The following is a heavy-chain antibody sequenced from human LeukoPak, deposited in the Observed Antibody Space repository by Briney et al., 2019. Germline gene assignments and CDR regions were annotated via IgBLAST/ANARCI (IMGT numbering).Heavy chain of an antibody. V-gene: IGHV1-2*02. CDR2: INPNSGGT. CDR1: GYTFTAYA. CDR3: ARDVITMVRGVRGYFDY. J-gene: IGHJ4*02. Sequence: GASVKVSCKSSGYTFTAYAMHWVRQAPGQGLEWMGWINPNSGGTNYAQKFQGRVTMTRDTSISTAYMELSRLRSDDTAVYYCARDVITMVRGVRGYFDYWGQGTLVTVSS. D-gene: IGHD3-10*01.